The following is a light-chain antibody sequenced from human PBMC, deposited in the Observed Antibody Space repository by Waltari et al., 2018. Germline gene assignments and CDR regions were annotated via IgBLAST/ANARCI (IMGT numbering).Light chain of an antibody. J-gene: IGKJ4*01. CDR2: DAS. CDR3: LQDYIFPLT. CDR1: EDIRND. Sequence: AIQMTQSPSSLSASVGDRVTITCRASEDIRNDLGWYQQKPGKAPRLLIFDASTFQSGVPSRFSGSGSGTDFTLTISSLQPEDFATYFCLQDYIFPLTFGGGTTVEI. V-gene: IGKV1-6*01.